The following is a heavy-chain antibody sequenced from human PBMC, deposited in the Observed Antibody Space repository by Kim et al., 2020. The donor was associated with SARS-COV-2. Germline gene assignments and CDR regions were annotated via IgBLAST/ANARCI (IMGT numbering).Heavy chain of an antibody. D-gene: IGHD3-3*01. Sequence: SETLSLTCTVSGGSISSSSYYWGWIRQPPGKGLEWIGSIYYSGSTYYNPSLKSRVTISVDTSKNQFSLKLSSVTAADTAVYYCATTPGGFGVVIIGDFDYWGQGTLVTASS. J-gene: IGHJ4*02. CDR2: IYYSGST. V-gene: IGHV4-39*01. CDR1: GGSISSSSYY. CDR3: ATTPGGFGVVIIGDFDY.